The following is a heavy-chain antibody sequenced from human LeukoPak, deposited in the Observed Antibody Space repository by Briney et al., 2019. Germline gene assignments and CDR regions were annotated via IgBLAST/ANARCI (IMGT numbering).Heavy chain of an antibody. Sequence: GGSLRLSCAASGFTLNSYLMSWVRQAPGRGLEWVANINKDGSEENYLDSVKGRFTVSRDNAKKSLYLQMNSLRGEDTAVYYCARSNPNRNALDLWGQGTMVTISS. J-gene: IGHJ3*01. CDR1: GFTLNSYL. CDR2: INKDGSEE. D-gene: IGHD1-14*01. CDR3: ARSNPNRNALDL. V-gene: IGHV3-7*01.